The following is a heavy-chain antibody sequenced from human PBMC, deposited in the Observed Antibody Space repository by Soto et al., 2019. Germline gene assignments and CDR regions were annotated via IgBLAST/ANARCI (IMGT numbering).Heavy chain of an antibody. CDR2: ISHSGKTI. CDR1: GFTFRDYY. J-gene: IGHJ3*01. Sequence: GGSLRLSCATSGFTFRDYYFSWIRQAPGKGLEWISYISHSGKTIYYADSVKGRFTISRDDAKNTLYLQMNSLRAEDTAMYYCTRRDSGAFDVWGHGTMVTV. V-gene: IGHV3-11*01. CDR3: TRRDSGAFDV.